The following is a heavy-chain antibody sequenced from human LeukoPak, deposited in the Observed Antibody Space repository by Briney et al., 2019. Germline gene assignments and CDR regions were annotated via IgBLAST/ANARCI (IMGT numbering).Heavy chain of an antibody. CDR3: ANKPSGSLHGYYYDSSGYEYFQH. CDR2: ISGSGGST. V-gene: IGHV3-23*01. CDR1: GFTFSSYA. D-gene: IGHD3-22*01. J-gene: IGHJ1*01. Sequence: GGSLRLPCAASGFTFSSYAMSWVRQAPGKGLEWVSAISGSGGSTYYADSVKGRFTISRDNSKNTLYLQMNSLRAEDTAVYYCANKPSGSLHGYYYDSSGYEYFQHWGQGTLVTVSS.